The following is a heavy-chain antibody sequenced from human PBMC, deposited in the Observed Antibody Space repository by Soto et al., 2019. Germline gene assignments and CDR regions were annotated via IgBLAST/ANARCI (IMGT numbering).Heavy chain of an antibody. J-gene: IGHJ6*03. CDR2: INAGNGNT. CDR3: ARPGYHYQYMAV. D-gene: IGHD5-12*01. CDR1: GYTFSSYG. V-gene: IGHV1-3*01. Sequence: QVQLVQSGAEVKKPGASVMVSCKASGYTFSSYGIHWVRQAPGLRLEWMGWINAGNGNTIYSQKFQGRVTITRDTSASIAYMELSSLKSEDTAVYYCARPGYHYQYMAVWGKGTTVTVPS.